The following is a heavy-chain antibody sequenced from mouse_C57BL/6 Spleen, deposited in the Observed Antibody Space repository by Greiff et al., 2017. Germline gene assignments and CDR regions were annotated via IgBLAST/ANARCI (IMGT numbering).Heavy chain of an antibody. V-gene: IGHV1-72*01. CDR1: GYTFTSYW. J-gene: IGHJ2*01. Sequence: QVQLQQPGAELVKPGASVKLSCKASGYTFTSYWMHWVKQRPGRGLEWIGRIDPKSGGSKYNEKFKSKATLTADKPSSTAYMQLSSLTSEDSAVYYCAKGDDDDRYCFDYWGQGTTLTVSS. CDR3: AKGDDDDRYCFDY. D-gene: IGHD2-4*01. CDR2: IDPKSGGS.